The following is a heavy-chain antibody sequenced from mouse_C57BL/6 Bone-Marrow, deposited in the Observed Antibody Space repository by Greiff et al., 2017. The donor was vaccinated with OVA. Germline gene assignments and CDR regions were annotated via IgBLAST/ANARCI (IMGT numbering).Heavy chain of an antibody. CDR1: GFNIKDDY. CDR3: TAYYKGWFAY. D-gene: IGHD2-12*01. CDR2: IDPENGDT. Sequence: EVMLVESGAELVRPGASVKLSCTASGFNIKDDYMHWVKQRPEQGLEWIGWIDPENGDTEYASKFQGKATITADTSSNTAYLQLSSLTSEDTAVYYCTAYYKGWFAYWGQGTLVTVSA. V-gene: IGHV14-4*01. J-gene: IGHJ3*01.